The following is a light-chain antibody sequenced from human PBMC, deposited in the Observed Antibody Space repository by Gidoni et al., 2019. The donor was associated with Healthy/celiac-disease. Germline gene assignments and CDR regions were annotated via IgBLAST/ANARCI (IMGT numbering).Light chain of an antibody. CDR2: GAS. V-gene: IGKV3-20*01. CDR1: QSVSSSY. Sequence: ELLLPQSPGTLSLSPGERATLSCRASQSVSSSYLAWYQQKPGQAPRLLIYGASSRATGIPERFSGSGSGTDFTLTISRLEPEDFAVYYCQQYGSSPQTFGQGTKVEIK. J-gene: IGKJ1*01. CDR3: QQYGSSPQT.